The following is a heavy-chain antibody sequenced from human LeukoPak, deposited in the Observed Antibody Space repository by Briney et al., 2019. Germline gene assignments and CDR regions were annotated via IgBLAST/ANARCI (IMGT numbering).Heavy chain of an antibody. V-gene: IGHV3-66*01. CDR3: VGAPYYYASGTFSPFDY. D-gene: IGHD3-10*01. CDR2: IYSGGST. J-gene: IGHJ4*02. Sequence: GSLRLSCAASGFTVSSNYMSWVRQAPGKGLEWVSVIYSGGSTYYADSVKGRFTISRDNSKNTLYLQMNTLRAEDTALYFCVGAPYYYASGTFSPFDYWGQGTLVTVSS. CDR1: GFTVSSNY.